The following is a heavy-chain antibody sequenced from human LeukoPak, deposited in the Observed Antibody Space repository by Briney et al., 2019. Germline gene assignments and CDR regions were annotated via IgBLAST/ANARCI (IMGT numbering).Heavy chain of an antibody. CDR3: AKTIAARPLGYFDY. CDR1: GFTFDDYA. CDR2: ISWNSGSI. J-gene: IGHJ4*02. V-gene: IGHV3-9*01. D-gene: IGHD6-6*01. Sequence: GGFLRLSCAASGFTFDDYAMHWVRQAPGKGLEWVSGISWNSGSIGYADSVKGRFTISRDNAKNSLYLQMNSLRAEDTALYYCAKTIAARPLGYFDYWGQGTLVTVSS.